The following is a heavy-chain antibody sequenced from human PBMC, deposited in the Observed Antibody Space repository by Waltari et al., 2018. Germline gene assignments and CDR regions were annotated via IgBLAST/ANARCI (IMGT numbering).Heavy chain of an antibody. CDR3: ARDRAMVRGVYFNWFDP. V-gene: IGHV4-4*07. CDR1: GGSISSYY. CDR2: IYTSGST. J-gene: IGHJ5*02. D-gene: IGHD3-10*01. Sequence: QVQLQESGPGLVKPSATLSLTCTVSGGSISSYYWSWIRQPAGKGLGWIGRIYTSGSTNYNPSLKSRVTMSVDTSKNQFSLKLSSVTAADTAVYYCARDRAMVRGVYFNWFDPWGQGTLVTVSS.